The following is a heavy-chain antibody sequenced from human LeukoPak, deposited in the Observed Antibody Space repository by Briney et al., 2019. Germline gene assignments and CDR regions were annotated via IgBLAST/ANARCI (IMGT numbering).Heavy chain of an antibody. CDR2: ISSSGSST. Sequence: GGSLRLSCAASGLTFRSFAMTWVRQAPGKGLEWVSGISSSGSSTYYADSVKGRFTISRDNSKNTLYLQLNSLTAEDTAVYYCAKGGLARGSGNYYDYWGQGTLVTVSS. V-gene: IGHV3-23*01. J-gene: IGHJ4*02. CDR1: GLTFRSFA. D-gene: IGHD3-10*01. CDR3: AKGGLARGSGNYYDY.